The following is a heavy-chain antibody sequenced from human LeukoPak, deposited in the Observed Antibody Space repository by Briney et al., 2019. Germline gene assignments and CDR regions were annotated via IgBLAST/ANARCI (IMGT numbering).Heavy chain of an antibody. CDR3: ARDAGGTTIFNRFDP. J-gene: IGHJ5*02. CDR1: GYSFTGYY. V-gene: IGHV1-2*02. CDR2: INPNSGGT. Sequence: ASVKVSCKASGYSFTGYYIHWVRQAPGQGLEWMGWINPNSGGTKYAQMFQGRVTMTRDMSISTAYMELSSLRSDDTAVYYCARDAGGTTIFNRFDPWGQGTLVTVSS. D-gene: IGHD3-9*01.